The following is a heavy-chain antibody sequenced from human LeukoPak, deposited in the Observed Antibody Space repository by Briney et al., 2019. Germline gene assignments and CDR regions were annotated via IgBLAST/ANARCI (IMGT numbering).Heavy chain of an antibody. CDR2: IYPGDSDT. V-gene: IGHV5-51*01. CDR3: ARLVGIVGVTPDY. CDR1: GYIFTSYW. Sequence: GESLQISCKGSGYIFTSYWIGWGRQLPGKGLEWMGIIYPGDSDTRYSPSFQGQVTISADKSISTAYLQWSSLKASDSAMYYCARLVGIVGVTPDYWGQGTLVTVSS. D-gene: IGHD1-26*01. J-gene: IGHJ4*02.